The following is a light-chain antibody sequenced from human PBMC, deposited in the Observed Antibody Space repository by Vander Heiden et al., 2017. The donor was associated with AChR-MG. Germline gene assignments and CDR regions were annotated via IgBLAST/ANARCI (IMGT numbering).Light chain of an antibody. V-gene: IGKV1-27*01. CDR1: QGISKY. Sequence: DIQLPQPPSSLSASGGDRVTITCRASQGISKYLAWYQQKPGKVPKLLIYEASTLQSGVPSRFSGSGSGTDFTLTISSLQPDDVATYYCQQYNSDPHTFGGGTKVEIK. J-gene: IGKJ4*01. CDR2: EAS. CDR3: QQYNSDPHT.